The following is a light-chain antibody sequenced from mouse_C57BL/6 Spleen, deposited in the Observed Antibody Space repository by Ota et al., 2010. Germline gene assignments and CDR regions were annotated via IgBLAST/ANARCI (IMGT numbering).Light chain of an antibody. CDR1: QGIGSS. J-gene: IGKJ2*01. V-gene: IGKV9-120*02. Sequence: DIQMTPVSILLICLSGRRVSLTCRASQGIGSSLIWLQQEPDGTIKRLIYATSSLDSGVPKRFSGSRSGSDYSLTISSLESEDFADYYCLQYDSYPYTFGGGTKLEIK. CDR2: ATS. CDR3: LQYDSYPYT.